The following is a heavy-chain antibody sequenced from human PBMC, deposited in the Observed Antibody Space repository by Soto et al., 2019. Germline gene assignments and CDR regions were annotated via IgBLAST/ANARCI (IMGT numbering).Heavy chain of an antibody. CDR1: GDTFTNHV. V-gene: IGHV1-69*12. Sequence: QVQLVQSGGEVKKPGSSVKVSCKASGDTFTNHVFNWVRQAPGQGLEWMGGIISLFGTQHYAQRFQGRVTITADESTATSYMRLSSLRSEDTAVYYCARDLGSGYDRGDYWGQGTLVTVSS. J-gene: IGHJ4*02. CDR3: ARDLGSGYDRGDY. D-gene: IGHD5-12*01. CDR2: IISLFGTQ.